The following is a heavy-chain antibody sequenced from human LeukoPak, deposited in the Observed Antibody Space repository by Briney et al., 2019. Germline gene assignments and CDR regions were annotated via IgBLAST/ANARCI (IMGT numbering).Heavy chain of an antibody. CDR2: IYSGGST. D-gene: IGHD5-18*01. CDR1: GFTVSSNY. J-gene: IGHJ4*02. Sequence: PGGSLRLSCAASGFTVSSNYMSWVRQAPGKGLEWVSVIYSGGSTYYADPVKGRFTISRDNSKNTLYLQMNSLRAEDTALYYCAREYTAMVTAYFDYWGQGTLVTVSS. CDR3: AREYTAMVTAYFDY. V-gene: IGHV3-53*01.